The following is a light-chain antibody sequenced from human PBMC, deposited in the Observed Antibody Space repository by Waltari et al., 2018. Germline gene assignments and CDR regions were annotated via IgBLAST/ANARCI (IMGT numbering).Light chain of an antibody. CDR3: QQSYRSPWT. CDR2: AGS. J-gene: IGKJ1*01. CDR1: QNIDKY. V-gene: IGKV1-39*01. Sequence: DIQMTQSPFSLSASVGDTVTITCRASQNIDKYLNWYHQKSGNAPKLLIFAGSPLQTGVPSRFSGSGSGTDFTLTISDLQPEDFATYFCQQSYRSPWTFGLGTQVDIK.